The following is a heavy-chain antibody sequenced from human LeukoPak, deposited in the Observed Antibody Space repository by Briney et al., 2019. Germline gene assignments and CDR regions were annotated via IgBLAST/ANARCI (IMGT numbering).Heavy chain of an antibody. CDR3: APSKLGIFIIDY. D-gene: IGHD1-7*01. CDR1: GYTFTSYY. Sequence: ASVKVSCKASGYTFTSYYMHWVRQAPGQGLEWMGIIKPSGGSTSYAQKFQGRVTMTRDTSTSTVYMELSSLRSEDTAVYYCAPSKLGIFIIDYWGQGTLVTVSS. V-gene: IGHV1-46*03. CDR2: IKPSGGST. J-gene: IGHJ4*02.